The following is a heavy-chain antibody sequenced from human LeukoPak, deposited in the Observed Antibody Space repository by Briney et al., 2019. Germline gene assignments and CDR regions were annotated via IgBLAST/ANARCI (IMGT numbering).Heavy chain of an antibody. CDR2: IYTSGST. CDR1: GGSISSYY. V-gene: IGHV4-4*07. Sequence: PSETLSLTCTVSGGSISSYYWSWLRQPAGKGLEWIGRIYTSGSTNYNPSLKSRVTMSVDTSKNQFSLKLSSVTAADTAVYYCARGYCSSTSCYPSDYWGQGTRVTVSS. J-gene: IGHJ4*02. CDR3: ARGYCSSTSCYPSDY. D-gene: IGHD2-2*01.